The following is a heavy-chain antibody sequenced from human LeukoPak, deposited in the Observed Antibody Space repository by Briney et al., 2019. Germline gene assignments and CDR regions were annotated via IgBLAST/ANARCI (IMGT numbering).Heavy chain of an antibody. Sequence: GGSLRLSCAASGFTFSSYAMHWVRQAPGKGLEWVAVISYDGSNKYYADSVKGRFTISRDNSKNTLYLQMDSLRAEDTAVYYCAKFSVGDRNWSPRFFQHWGQGTLVTVSS. J-gene: IGHJ1*01. D-gene: IGHD3-16*01. CDR2: ISYDGSNK. CDR1: GFTFSSYA. CDR3: AKFSVGDRNWSPRFFQH. V-gene: IGHV3-30-3*02.